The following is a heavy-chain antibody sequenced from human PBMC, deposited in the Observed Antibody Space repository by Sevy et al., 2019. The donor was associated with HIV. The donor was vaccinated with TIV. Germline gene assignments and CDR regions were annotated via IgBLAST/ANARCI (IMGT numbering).Heavy chain of an antibody. J-gene: IGHJ3*02. CDR3: ARDGGTMTTPGSFDI. V-gene: IGHV4-30-2*01. CDR1: GVSMSSGAYS. Sequence: SETLSLTCAVSGVSMSSGAYSWNWIRQPPGKGLEWIGYIYHTGNTYYNPSLKSRITISLDRSKNQFSLRLSSVTAADTAVYFCARDGGTMTTPGSFDIWGQGTMVTVSS. D-gene: IGHD4-17*01. CDR2: IYHTGNT.